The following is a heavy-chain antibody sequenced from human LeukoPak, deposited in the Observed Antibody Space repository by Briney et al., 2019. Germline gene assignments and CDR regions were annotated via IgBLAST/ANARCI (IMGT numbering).Heavy chain of an antibody. Sequence: QTGGSLRLSCAVSGITLSNYGMSWVRQAPGKGLEWVAGISDSGGSTNYADSVKGRFTISRDNPRNTLSLQMSSLRAEDTAVYFCAKRGVVIRVILVGFHKEAYYFDSWGQGALVTVSS. J-gene: IGHJ4*02. V-gene: IGHV3-23*01. CDR2: ISDSGGST. CDR3: AKRGVVIRVILVGFHKEAYYFDS. CDR1: GITLSNYG. D-gene: IGHD3-22*01.